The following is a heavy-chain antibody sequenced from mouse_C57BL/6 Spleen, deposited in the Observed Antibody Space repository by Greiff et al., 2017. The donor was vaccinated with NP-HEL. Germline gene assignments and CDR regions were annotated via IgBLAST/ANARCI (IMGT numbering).Heavy chain of an antibody. Sequence: QVQLQQPGAELVRPGTSVKLSCKASGYTFTSYWMHWVKQRPGQGLEWIGEIDPSDSYTNYNQKFKGKATLTVDTSSSTAYMQLSSLTSEDSAVYYCARNGNYYYGSSYVDAMDYWGQGTSVTVSS. J-gene: IGHJ4*01. V-gene: IGHV1-59*01. CDR3: ARNGNYYYGSSYVDAMDY. CDR1: GYTFTSYW. D-gene: IGHD1-1*01. CDR2: IDPSDSYT.